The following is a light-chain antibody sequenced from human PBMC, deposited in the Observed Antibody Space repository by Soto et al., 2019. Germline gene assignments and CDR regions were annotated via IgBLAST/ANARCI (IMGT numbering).Light chain of an antibody. CDR3: LQDYSWT. J-gene: IGKJ1*01. CDR2: AAS. Sequence: IQMTQSPSSLSASVGDRVTITCRASQGIRNGLGWYQQKPGKAPKLLIYAASNLQSGVPSRFSGSGSGTDFTLTISSLQPEDFATYYCLQDYSWTFGQGTMVEIK. CDR1: QGIRNG. V-gene: IGKV1-6*01.